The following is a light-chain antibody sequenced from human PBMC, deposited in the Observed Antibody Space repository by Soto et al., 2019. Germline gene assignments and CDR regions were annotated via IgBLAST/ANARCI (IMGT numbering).Light chain of an antibody. CDR3: ISYTSSSTVV. CDR1: SSDVGGYHF. Sequence: QSALTQPASVSGSPGQSITISCTGTSSDVGGYHFVSWYQQYPGKAPKLMIYDVSNRPSGVSNRFSGSKSGNTASLTISGLQAEDEADYYCISYTSSSTVVFGGGTKVTVL. V-gene: IGLV2-14*01. J-gene: IGLJ2*01. CDR2: DVS.